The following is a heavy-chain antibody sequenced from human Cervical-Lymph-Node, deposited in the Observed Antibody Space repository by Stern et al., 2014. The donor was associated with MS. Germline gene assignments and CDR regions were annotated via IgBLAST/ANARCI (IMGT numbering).Heavy chain of an antibody. V-gene: IGHV1-18*04. J-gene: IGHJ6*02. D-gene: IGHD5-12*01. CDR1: IDTFTNYG. CDR3: ARDGKWLQVYGMDV. CDR2: ISGYNGKA. Sequence: QVQLVQSGGEVKKPGASVTVSCKAYIDTFTNYGFSWVRQAPGQGPEWMGWISGYNGKANYAQKFQGRVTMTTDTSTSTVYMELKSLRSDDTAVYYCARDGKWLQVYGMDVWGQGTTVTVSS.